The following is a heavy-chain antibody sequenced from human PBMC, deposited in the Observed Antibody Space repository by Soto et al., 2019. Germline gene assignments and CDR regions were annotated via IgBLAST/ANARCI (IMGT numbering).Heavy chain of an antibody. V-gene: IGHV1-69*12. CDR2: IIPIFGTA. Sequence: QVQLVQSGAEVKKPGSSVKVSCKASGGTFSSYAISWVRQAPGQGLEWMGGIIPIFGTANYAQKFQGRVPITADESTSTAYKELSSLRSEDTAVYYCAGAYSRGWYATYYFDYWGQGTLVTVSA. CDR3: AGAYSRGWYATYYFDY. D-gene: IGHD6-19*01. J-gene: IGHJ4*02. CDR1: GGTFSSYA.